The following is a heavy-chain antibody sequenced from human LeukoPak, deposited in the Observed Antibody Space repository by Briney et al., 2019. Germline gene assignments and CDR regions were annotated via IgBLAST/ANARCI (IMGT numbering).Heavy chain of an antibody. Sequence: GGSLRLSCAASGLTFSSYAMSWVRQAPGKGLEWVSGIGDTGGATYYADSVKGRFTISRDNSKNTLYLQMNSLRAEDTAIYYYATLIAVAGRRVSDYWGQGTLVTVSS. J-gene: IGHJ4*02. CDR1: GLTFSSYA. CDR3: ATLIAVAGRRVSDY. CDR2: IGDTGGAT. V-gene: IGHV3-23*01. D-gene: IGHD6-19*01.